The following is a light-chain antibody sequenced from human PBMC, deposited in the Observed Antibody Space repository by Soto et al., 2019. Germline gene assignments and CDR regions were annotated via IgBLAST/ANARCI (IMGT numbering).Light chain of an antibody. Sequence: DIQMTQSPSTLSASIGDRVTLTCRASQSIRNSLAWYQQKPGQAPRLLIFDASRLESGVPSRLSGSGSGTEFTLTINSLQPDDFATYYCQQYSSYSLTFGQGTKVEFK. V-gene: IGKV1-5*01. CDR1: QSIRNS. CDR2: DAS. J-gene: IGKJ1*01. CDR3: QQYSSYSLT.